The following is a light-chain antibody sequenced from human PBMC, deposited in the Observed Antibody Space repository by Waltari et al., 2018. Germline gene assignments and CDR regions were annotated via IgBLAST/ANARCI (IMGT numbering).Light chain of an antibody. V-gene: IGLV2-14*03. CDR3: SSYTSTNTVI. J-gene: IGLJ2*01. Sequence: QSALTQPASVSGSPGQSITIPCTGTSSDLGGYNYVSWYQQHPGKAPKLMIFDVTKRPSGVSDRFSGSKSGNTASLTISGIHTDDESDYYCSSYTSTNTVIFGGGTKVTVL. CDR2: DVT. CDR1: SSDLGGYNY.